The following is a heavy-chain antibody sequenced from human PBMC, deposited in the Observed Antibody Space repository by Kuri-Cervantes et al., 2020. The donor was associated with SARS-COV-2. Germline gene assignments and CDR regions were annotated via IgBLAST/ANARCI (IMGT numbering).Heavy chain of an antibody. CDR3: AREGVVPAAIFDY. D-gene: IGHD2-2*01. Sequence: GGSLRLSCAASGFTFSSYSMNWVRQAPGKGLEWVSSISSSSSYIYYADSVKGRFTISRDNSKNTLYLQMNSLRAEDTAVYYCAREGVVPAAIFDYWGQGTLVTVSS. V-gene: IGHV3-21*01. CDR1: GFTFSSYS. J-gene: IGHJ4*02. CDR2: ISSSSSYI.